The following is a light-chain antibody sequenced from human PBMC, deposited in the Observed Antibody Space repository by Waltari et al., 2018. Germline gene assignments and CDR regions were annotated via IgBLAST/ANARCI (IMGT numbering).Light chain of an antibody. V-gene: IGKV1-8*01. CDR3: QQYYSYPRT. Sequence: AMRMTQCPSSFAASTGARVTITCRASQGISSSLAWYQQKPGKAPKLLIYAASTLQSGVPSRFSGSGSGTDFTLTISCLQSEDFATYYCQQYYSYPRTFGQGTKVEIK. CDR2: AAS. CDR1: QGISSS. J-gene: IGKJ1*01.